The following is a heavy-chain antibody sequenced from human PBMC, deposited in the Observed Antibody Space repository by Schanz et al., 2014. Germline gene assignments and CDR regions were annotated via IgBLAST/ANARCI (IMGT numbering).Heavy chain of an antibody. D-gene: IGHD2-15*01. CDR2: LSSDSRHV. J-gene: IGHJ3*02. V-gene: IGHV3-21*02. CDR3: ARDISPESRGPLYYDAFDI. Sequence: EVQLLESGGDLVQPGGSLRLSCVASGFIFSSYNMNWVRQSPGKGLEWVSFLSSDSRHVYYVESAKGRFTISRDNAKNSLYLQMTSLRAEDAAVYYCARDISPESRGPLYYDAFDIWGQGTVVTVSS. CDR1: GFIFSSYN.